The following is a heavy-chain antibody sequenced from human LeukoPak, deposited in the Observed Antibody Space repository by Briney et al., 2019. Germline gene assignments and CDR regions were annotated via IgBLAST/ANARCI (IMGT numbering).Heavy chain of an antibody. V-gene: IGHV4-39*01. D-gene: IGHD3-16*02. CDR2: IYDSGST. CDR3: ATHPLLDY. Sequence: PSETLSLTCTVSGGSIRSSYYYWGWIRQPPGKGLEWIGSIYDSGSTYYNPSLKSRVTISVDTSKSQFSLKLNSVTAADTAVYYCATHPLLDYWGQGSLVTVSS. CDR1: GGSIRSSYYY. J-gene: IGHJ4*02.